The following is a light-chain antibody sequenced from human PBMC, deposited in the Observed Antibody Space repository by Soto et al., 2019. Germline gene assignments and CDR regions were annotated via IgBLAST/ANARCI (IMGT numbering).Light chain of an antibody. V-gene: IGKV1-9*01. CDR1: QGIRSY. J-gene: IGKJ1*01. CDR2: IAS. CDR3: QQYNSYSWT. Sequence: IQLTQSPSSLSASVGDRVAITCRASQGIRSYLAWYQQKPGEAPKLLISIASILQSGVPSRFSGSGSGTDFTLTISSLQPDDFATYYCQQYNSYSWTFGQGTKVDI.